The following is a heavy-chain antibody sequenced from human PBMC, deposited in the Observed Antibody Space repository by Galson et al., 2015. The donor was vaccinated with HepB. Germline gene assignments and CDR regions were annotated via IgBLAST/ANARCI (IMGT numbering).Heavy chain of an antibody. CDR3: ARETGTNWGFDC. V-gene: IGHV3-53*01. Sequence: SLRLSCAASGFTVSSNYMSWVRQAPGKGLEWVSVIYSSGVTFYADSVKGRFTISRDKSKNTVHLQMNSLRAEDTGLYYCARETGTNWGFDCWGQGTLVTVSS. D-gene: IGHD1-1*01. J-gene: IGHJ4*02. CDR2: IYSSGVT. CDR1: GFTVSSNY.